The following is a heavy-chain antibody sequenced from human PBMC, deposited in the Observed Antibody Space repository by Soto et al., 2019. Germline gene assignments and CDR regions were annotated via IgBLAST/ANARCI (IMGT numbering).Heavy chain of an antibody. CDR1: GGSISSYY. Sequence: PSETLSLTCTVSGGSISSYYWSWIRQPPGKGLEWIGYIYYSGSTNYNPSLKSRVTISVDTSKNQFSLKLSSVTAADTAVYYCARHESSGWGLDYWGQGTLVTVDS. J-gene: IGHJ4*02. V-gene: IGHV4-59*08. CDR3: ARHESSGWGLDY. D-gene: IGHD6-19*01. CDR2: IYYSGST.